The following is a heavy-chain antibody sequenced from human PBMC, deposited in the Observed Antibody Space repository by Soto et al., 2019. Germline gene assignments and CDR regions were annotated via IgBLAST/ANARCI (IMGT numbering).Heavy chain of an antibody. CDR2: ISSSSSYI. V-gene: IGHV3-21*01. CDR1: GFTFSSYS. CDR3: ATPPDPGKDFLDWLFNGMDV. D-gene: IGHD3-3*01. J-gene: IGHJ6*02. Sequence: EVQLVESGGGLVKPGGSLRLSCAASGFTFSSYSMNWVRQAPGKGLEWVSSISSSSSYIYYADSVKGRFTISRDNAKNSLYLQMNSLRAEDTAVYYCATPPDPGKDFLDWLFNGMDVWGQGTTVTVSS.